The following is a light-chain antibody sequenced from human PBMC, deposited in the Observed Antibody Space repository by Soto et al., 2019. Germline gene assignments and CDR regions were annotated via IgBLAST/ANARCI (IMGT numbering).Light chain of an antibody. V-gene: IGKV1-16*01. J-gene: IGKJ1*01. CDR2: LAS. CDR3: QQYNLYPRT. Sequence: DIQMTQSPTSLSASVGYRVTITCRSSQGITMYLAWFQQKPGKAPQSLIYLASTLRSGVPSRFSGSGSGTDFTLTISSLQPEDFATYYCQQYNLYPRTFGQGTKVDIK. CDR1: QGITMY.